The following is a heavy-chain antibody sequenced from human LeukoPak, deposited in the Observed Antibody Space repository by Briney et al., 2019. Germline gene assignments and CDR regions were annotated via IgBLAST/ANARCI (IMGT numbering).Heavy chain of an antibody. J-gene: IGHJ4*02. CDR3: ASSRGGDYLAFDY. D-gene: IGHD4-17*01. CDR1: GGTFSSYA. Sequence: SVKVSCKASGGTFSSYAISWVRQAPGQGLEWMGGIIPIFGTANYAQKFQGRVTITADESTSTAYMELSSLRSEDTAVHYCASSRGGDYLAFDYWGQGTLVTVSS. V-gene: IGHV1-69*13. CDR2: IIPIFGTA.